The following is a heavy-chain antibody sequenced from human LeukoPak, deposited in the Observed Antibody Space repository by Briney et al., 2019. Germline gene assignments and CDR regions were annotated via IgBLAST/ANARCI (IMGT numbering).Heavy chain of an antibody. Sequence: PGGSLRLSCAASGFTFSDHYMDWVRQAPGKGLEWVGRTRNKANSYATEYAASVKGRFTISRDDSKNSLYLQMNSPKTEDTAVYYCARGGRGAFDIWGQGTMVTVSS. CDR2: TRNKANSYAT. CDR1: GFTFSDHY. J-gene: IGHJ3*02. D-gene: IGHD3-10*01. CDR3: ARGGRGAFDI. V-gene: IGHV3-72*01.